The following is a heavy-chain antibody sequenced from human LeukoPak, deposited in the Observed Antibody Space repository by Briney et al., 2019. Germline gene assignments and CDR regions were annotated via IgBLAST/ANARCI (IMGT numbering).Heavy chain of an antibody. CDR1: GGSISSSNW. J-gene: IGHJ5*02. V-gene: IGHV4-4*02. Sequence: SETLSLTCAVSGGSISSSNWWSWVRQPPGKGLEWIGEIYHSGSTNYNPSLESRVTISVDKSKNQFSLKLSSVTAADTAVYYCARTLGDPGWFDPWGQGTLVTVSS. D-gene: IGHD4-17*01. CDR2: IYHSGST. CDR3: ARTLGDPGWFDP.